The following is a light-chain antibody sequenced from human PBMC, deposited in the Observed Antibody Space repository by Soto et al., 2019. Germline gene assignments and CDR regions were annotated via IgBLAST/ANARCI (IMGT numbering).Light chain of an antibody. V-gene: IGKV3-20*01. Sequence: IVLTQSPGTLSLSPGERATLSCRASQSVSSNHLAWYQQKPGQAPRLLIYGASTRASGIPDRFSGSGSGTDFTLTISRLEPEDLAVYYCQRYGSSPLTFGGGTKVEIK. CDR1: QSVSSNH. CDR2: GAS. J-gene: IGKJ4*01. CDR3: QRYGSSPLT.